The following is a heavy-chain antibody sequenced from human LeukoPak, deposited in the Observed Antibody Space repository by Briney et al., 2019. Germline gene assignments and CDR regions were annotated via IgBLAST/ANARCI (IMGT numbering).Heavy chain of an antibody. CDR3: ARDGEGWSSIWYFDF. CDR2: IYTSGST. J-gene: IGHJ4*02. Sequence: TSETLSLTCTVSGGSISSYYWSWIRQPAGKGLEWIGRIYTSGSTNYNPSLKSRVTMSVDTSKNQFSLKLSSVTAADTAVYYCARDGEGWSSIWYFDFWGQGTLVTVSS. D-gene: IGHD6-13*01. V-gene: IGHV4-4*07. CDR1: GGSISSYY.